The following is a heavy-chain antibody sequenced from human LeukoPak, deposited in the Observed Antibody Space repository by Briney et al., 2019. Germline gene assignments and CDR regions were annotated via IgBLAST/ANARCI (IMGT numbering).Heavy chain of an antibody. CDR1: GGSISNYY. CDR2: IYYSEST. CDR3: ARDGGYGAFDI. J-gene: IGHJ3*02. Sequence: PSETLSLTCTVSGGSISNYYWSWIRQPPGKGLEWIGYIYYSESTNYNPSLKTRVTISVDTSKDQFSLKLSSVTAADTAVYYCARDGGYGAFDIWGQGTMVTVSS. D-gene: IGHD1-26*01. V-gene: IGHV4-59*01.